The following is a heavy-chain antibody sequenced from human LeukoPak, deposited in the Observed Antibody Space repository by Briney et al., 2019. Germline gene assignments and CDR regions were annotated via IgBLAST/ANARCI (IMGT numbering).Heavy chain of an antibody. V-gene: IGHV1-69*01. J-gene: IGHJ6*04. CDR1: RGTFRSYA. Sequence: SSVKVSCKASRGTFRSYAMSWVRQAGGQGLAWMGGIIPIFGTANYAQKFQGRVTITADESPSTAYMELSSLRSEDPAVYYCAIFPNWNDPRSYYYYGMDVWGKVTTVTVAS. D-gene: IGHD1-1*01. CDR3: AIFPNWNDPRSYYYYGMDV. CDR2: IIPIFGTA.